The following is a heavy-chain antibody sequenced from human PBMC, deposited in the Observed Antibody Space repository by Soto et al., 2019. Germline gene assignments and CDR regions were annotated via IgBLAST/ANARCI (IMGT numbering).Heavy chain of an antibody. Sequence: ASVRVSCKASGYTFTSYGISWVRQAPGQGLEWMGWINPNSGGTNYAQKFQGWVTMTRDTSISTAYMELSRLRSDDTAVYYCARAGEISCSSTSCYPQDFQHWGQGTLVTVSS. J-gene: IGHJ1*01. CDR2: INPNSGGT. V-gene: IGHV1-2*04. D-gene: IGHD2-2*01. CDR3: ARAGEISCSSTSCYPQDFQH. CDR1: GYTFTSYG.